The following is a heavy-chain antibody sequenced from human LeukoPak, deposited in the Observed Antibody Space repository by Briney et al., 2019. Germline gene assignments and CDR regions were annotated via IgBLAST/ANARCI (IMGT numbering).Heavy chain of an antibody. D-gene: IGHD3-22*01. Sequence: PGRSLRLSCAASGFTFSSYGMHWVRQAPGKGLEWVAVISYDGSNKYYADSVKGRFTISRDNSKNTLYLQMNSLRAEDTAVYYCANAEDYYDSSGYRLFDYWGQGTLVTVSS. CDR3: ANAEDYYDSSGYRLFDY. CDR2: ISYDGSNK. V-gene: IGHV3-30*18. J-gene: IGHJ4*02. CDR1: GFTFSSYG.